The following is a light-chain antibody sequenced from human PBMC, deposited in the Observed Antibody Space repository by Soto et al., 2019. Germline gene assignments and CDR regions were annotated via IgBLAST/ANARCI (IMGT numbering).Light chain of an antibody. CDR2: EVV. Sequence: QSALTQPASMSGSPGQSITISCTGTSSDVGSYNLVSWYQQFPDKAPKLIIYEVVQRPSGVPDRFSGSKSGNTASLTVSGLQAADEADYFCKSYAGSNTYVFGSGTKLTVL. V-gene: IGLV2-14*02. CDR1: SSDVGSYNL. J-gene: IGLJ1*01. CDR3: KSYAGSNTYV.